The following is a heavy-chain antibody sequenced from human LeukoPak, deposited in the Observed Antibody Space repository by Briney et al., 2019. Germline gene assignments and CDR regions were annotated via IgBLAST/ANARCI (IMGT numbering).Heavy chain of an antibody. CDR2: INPSGGST. Sequence: GASVKVSCKASGYTFTSYYMHWVRQAPGQGLEWMGIINPSGGSTSYAQKFQGRVTMTRDTSTSTVYMELSSLRSEDTAVYYCATGAYLNYYDSSGIKYALGDYWGQGTLVTVSS. CDR1: GYTFTSYY. D-gene: IGHD3-22*01. V-gene: IGHV1-46*01. J-gene: IGHJ4*02. CDR3: ATGAYLNYYDSSGIKYALGDY.